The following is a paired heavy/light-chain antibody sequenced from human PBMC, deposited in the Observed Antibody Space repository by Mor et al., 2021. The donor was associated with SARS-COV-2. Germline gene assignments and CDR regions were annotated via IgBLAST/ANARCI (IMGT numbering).Heavy chain of an antibody. CDR1: GFSFSNYA. J-gene: IGHJ4*02. Sequence: EVPLLESGGGLVQPGGSLRLSCAASGFSFSNYAMSWVRQAPGKGLEWVSAISERRSTYYADSVKGRFTISRDNSKNTLYLQMSSLRVEDTAIYYCAKDAPGSPAYWGQGTQVTVSS. V-gene: IGHV3-23*01. CDR3: AKDAPGSPAY. D-gene: IGHD3-10*01. CDR2: ISERRST.
Light chain of an antibody. CDR3: QQADSFPRT. V-gene: IGKV1-12*01. CDR1: QGISSW. Sequence: DIQMTQSPSSVSASAGDRVTITCRASQGISSWLAWYQQKPGKAPKPLIYAASSLQSGVPSRFSASGSGTDFTLTINSLQPEDFATYYCQQADSFPRTFGQGTKVEIK. J-gene: IGKJ1*01. CDR2: AAS.